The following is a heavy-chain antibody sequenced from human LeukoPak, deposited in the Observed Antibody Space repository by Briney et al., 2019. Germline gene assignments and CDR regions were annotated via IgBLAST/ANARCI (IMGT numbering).Heavy chain of an antibody. CDR3: AKDPRVAAAYYFDY. J-gene: IGHJ4*02. CDR2: ISKDGRDK. V-gene: IGHV3-30*18. D-gene: IGHD2-2*01. CDR1: GFTFSSYA. Sequence: PGGSLRLSCVASGFTFSSYAMHCVRQAPGKGLEWVAVISKDGRDKHHADSVKGRFTISRDNSKNTLYLQMSSRRAEDTALYFCAKDPRVAAAYYFDYWGQGTLVTVSS.